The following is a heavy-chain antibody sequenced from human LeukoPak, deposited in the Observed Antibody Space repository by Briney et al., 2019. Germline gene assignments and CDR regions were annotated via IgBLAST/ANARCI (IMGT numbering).Heavy chain of an antibody. J-gene: IGHJ5*02. CDR2: MNPNGGNT. D-gene: IGHD2-2*01. Sequence: ASVKVSCKASGYTFTSYDINWVRQATGQGLEWMGWMNPNGGNTGYAQKLQGRVTMTRNTSISTAYMELSSPRSEDTAVYYCARETLPNWFDPWGQGTLVTVSS. CDR1: GYTFTSYD. CDR3: ARETLPNWFDP. V-gene: IGHV1-8*01.